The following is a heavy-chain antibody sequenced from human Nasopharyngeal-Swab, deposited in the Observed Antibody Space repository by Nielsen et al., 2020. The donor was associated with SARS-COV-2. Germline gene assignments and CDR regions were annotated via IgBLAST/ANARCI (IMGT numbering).Heavy chain of an antibody. V-gene: IGHV3-15*01. CDR3: TTDYTLVPAAKMSGPNDAFDI. Sequence: GATLRLSCAASGFTFSNAWMSWVRQAPGKGLEWVGRIKSKTDGGTTDYAAPVKGRFTISRDDSKNTLYLQMNSLKTEDTAVYYCTTDYTLVPAAKMSGPNDAFDIWGQGTMVTVSS. D-gene: IGHD2-2*01. J-gene: IGHJ3*02. CDR2: IKSKTDGGTT. CDR1: GFTFSNAW.